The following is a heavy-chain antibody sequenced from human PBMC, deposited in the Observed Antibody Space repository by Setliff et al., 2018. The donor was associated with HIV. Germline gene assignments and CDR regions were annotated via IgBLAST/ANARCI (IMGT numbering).Heavy chain of an antibody. CDR2: IIPIFSTS. J-gene: IGHJ4*02. CDR3: TRGRGIIGALVY. D-gene: IGHD2-21*01. V-gene: IGHV1-69*13. CDR1: GYTFTSYD. Sequence: SVKVSCKASGYTFTSYDINWVRQAPGQGLEWMGGIIPIFSTSNYAQRFQGRVTITADESTSTAYMELYNLRSEDTAMYYCTRGRGIIGALVYWGQGTLVTVSS.